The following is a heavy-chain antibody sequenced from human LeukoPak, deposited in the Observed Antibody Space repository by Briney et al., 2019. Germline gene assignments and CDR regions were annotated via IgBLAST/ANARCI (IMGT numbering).Heavy chain of an antibody. CDR2: IYTSGST. J-gene: IGHJ6*03. V-gene: IGHV4-4*07. D-gene: IGHD1-7*01. Sequence: PSETLSLTCTVSGGSISSYYWSWIRQPAGKGPEWIGRIYTSGSTNYNPSLKSRVTMSVDTSKNQFSLNLSSVTAADTAVYYCARGVPKEMSVYDWNYVTYYYYYMDVXGK. CDR1: GGSISSYY. CDR3: ARGVPKEMSVYDWNYVTYYYYYMDV.